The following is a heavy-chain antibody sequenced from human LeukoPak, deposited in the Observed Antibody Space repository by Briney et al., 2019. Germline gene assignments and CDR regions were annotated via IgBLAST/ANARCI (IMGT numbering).Heavy chain of an antibody. CDR1: GGSVRSGTYY. V-gene: IGHV4-61*01. D-gene: IGHD6-6*01. Sequence: SETLSLTRTVSGGSVRSGTYYWSWLRQPPGKGLEWIGHIYYSGTTNYNPSLKSRVTISVDTSKNQFSLRLNSVTAADTAVYYCARDGIVAPFDYWGQGTLVTVSS. CDR2: IYYSGTT. CDR3: ARDGIVAPFDY. J-gene: IGHJ4*02.